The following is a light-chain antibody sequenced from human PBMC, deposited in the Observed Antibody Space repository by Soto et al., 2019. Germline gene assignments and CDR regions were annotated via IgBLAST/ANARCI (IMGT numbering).Light chain of an antibody. CDR2: WAS. CDR1: QSVLHSSNNKNY. Sequence: DIVMTQSPDSLAVSLGERATINCKSTQSVLHSSNNKNYLAWYQQKPGQAPKLLIYWASARESGVPDRFSGSGSGTDFTLTISSLQAEDVAVYYCQQYYTFPWAFGQGTKVEIK. CDR3: QQYYTFPWA. V-gene: IGKV4-1*01. J-gene: IGKJ1*01.